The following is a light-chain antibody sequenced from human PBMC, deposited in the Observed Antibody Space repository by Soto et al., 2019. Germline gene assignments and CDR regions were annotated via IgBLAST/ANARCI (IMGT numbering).Light chain of an antibody. V-gene: IGKV1-5*03. J-gene: IGKJ4*01. Sequence: DIQMTQSPSTLSASVGDRVTITCRASQSVSSWLAWYQQRPGNAPNLLIYKASSLESGVPSRFSGSGSGTEFTLTVSSLQPDDFATYYCQQYYTSPLTFGGGTKVEIK. CDR3: QQYYTSPLT. CDR1: QSVSSW. CDR2: KAS.